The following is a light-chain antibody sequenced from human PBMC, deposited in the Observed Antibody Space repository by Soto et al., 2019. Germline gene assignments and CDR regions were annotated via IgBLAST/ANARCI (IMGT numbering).Light chain of an antibody. J-gene: IGKJ4*01. Sequence: DIEMTQSPSTLSASVGDSVTITCRASQSISRWLAGYQQKPWKAPKLLIFQASSLKSGVPSRFSVSGSATEYTLTTSSLHPDDFAALYCEDYSSSSGLTFGGGTKVEIK. CDR1: QSISRW. CDR2: QAS. V-gene: IGKV1-5*03. CDR3: EDYSSSSGLT.